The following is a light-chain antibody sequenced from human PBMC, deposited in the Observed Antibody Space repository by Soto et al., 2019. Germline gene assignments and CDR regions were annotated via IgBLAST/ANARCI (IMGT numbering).Light chain of an antibody. CDR3: QQRNNWPRLT. J-gene: IGKJ5*01. Sequence: EIVLTQSPGTLSLSPGERATLSCRASQSVSSSYLAWYQQKPGQAPRLLFYGASSRATGIPDRFSGSGSGTDLTLTISSLETEDFAVYYCQQRNNWPRLTFGQGTRLEIK. CDR2: GAS. CDR1: QSVSSSY. V-gene: IGKV3D-20*02.